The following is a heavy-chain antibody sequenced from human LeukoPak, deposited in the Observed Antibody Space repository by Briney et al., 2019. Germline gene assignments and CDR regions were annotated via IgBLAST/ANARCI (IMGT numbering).Heavy chain of an antibody. V-gene: IGHV4-34*01. D-gene: IGHD3-10*01. CDR2: INHSGST. Sequence: SETLSLTCAVYGGSFSGYYWSWIRQPPGKGLEWIGEINHSGSTNYNPSLKSRVTISVDTSKNQFSLKLSSVTAADTAVYYCARRLGFGEIPYYYYYMDVWGKGTTVTISS. CDR3: ARRLGFGEIPYYYYYMDV. CDR1: GGSFSGYY. J-gene: IGHJ6*03.